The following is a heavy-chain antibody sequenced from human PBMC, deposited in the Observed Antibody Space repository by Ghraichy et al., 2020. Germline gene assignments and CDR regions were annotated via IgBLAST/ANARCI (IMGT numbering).Heavy chain of an antibody. Sequence: ETLSLTCTVSGGSISSSSYYWGWIRLPPGKGPEWIGSIYYRGSSYYNPSLKSRVTLSVDTSNNQFSLNLSSVTAADTAMYYCARGRYGSGSYYGGFDPWGQGTLVTVSS. CDR1: GGSISSSSYY. D-gene: IGHD3-10*01. V-gene: IGHV4-39*07. J-gene: IGHJ5*02. CDR3: ARGRYGSGSYYGGFDP. CDR2: IYYRGSS.